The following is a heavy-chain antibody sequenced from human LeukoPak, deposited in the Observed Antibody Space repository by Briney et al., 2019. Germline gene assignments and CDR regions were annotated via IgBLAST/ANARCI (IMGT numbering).Heavy chain of an antibody. V-gene: IGHV3-13*01. CDR1: GFTFSNYD. D-gene: IGHD1-26*01. CDR2: IGSSGDT. CDR3: VRQPDSARYGFDF. Sequence: GGSLRLSCSDSGFTFSNYDIHWVRQATGKGLEWVSAIGSSGDTYYIDSVKGRFTISRESAKNSLYLQMNSLRAEDTAVYYCVRQPDSARYGFDFWGQGTLVTVSS. J-gene: IGHJ4*02.